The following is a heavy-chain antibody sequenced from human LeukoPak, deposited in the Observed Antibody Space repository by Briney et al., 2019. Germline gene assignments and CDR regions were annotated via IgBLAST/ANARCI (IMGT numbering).Heavy chain of an antibody. CDR2: ISSSSSYI. D-gene: IGHD3-10*01. CDR1: GFTFSSYS. Sequence: GGSLRLSCAASGFTFSSYSMNWVRQAPGKGLEWVSSISSSSSYIYYADSVKGRFTISRDNAKNSLYLQMNSLRAEDTAVYYCARDSKLLWFGESAYGMDVWGQGTTVTVSS. CDR3: ARDSKLLWFGESAYGMDV. V-gene: IGHV3-21*01. J-gene: IGHJ6*02.